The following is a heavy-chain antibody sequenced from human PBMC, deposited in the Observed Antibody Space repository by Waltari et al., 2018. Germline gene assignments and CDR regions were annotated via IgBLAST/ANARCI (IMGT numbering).Heavy chain of an antibody. V-gene: IGHV3-7*01. Sequence: EVQLMESGGGLVEPGGSLRLSGEASGFLFHHYWMSWVRQAPGKGLEWVGNIKPDGSDKYYLDSVNGRFTMSRDNGKKSLDLQMNSLKVEDTAIYYCARSGGYGWDYWGQGTLVTVSS. CDR1: GFLFHHYW. J-gene: IGHJ4*02. D-gene: IGHD3-10*01. CDR2: IKPDGSDK. CDR3: ARSGGYGWDY.